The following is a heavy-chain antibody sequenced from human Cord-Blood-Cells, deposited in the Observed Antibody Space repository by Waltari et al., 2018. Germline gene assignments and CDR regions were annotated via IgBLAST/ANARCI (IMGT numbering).Heavy chain of an antibody. CDR1: GGTFSSYA. V-gene: IGHV1-69*09. CDR2: IIPILCIA. D-gene: IGHD2-2*01. J-gene: IGHJ6*03. CDR3: ARGDSSTPYYYYMDV. Sequence: QVQLVQSGAEVKKPGSSVKVSCKASGGTFSSYAISWVRQAPGQGLEWRGRIIPILCIANYAQQFQGRVTIPADKSTSTAYMELSSLRSEDTAVYYCARGDSSTPYYYYMDVWGKGTTVTVSS.